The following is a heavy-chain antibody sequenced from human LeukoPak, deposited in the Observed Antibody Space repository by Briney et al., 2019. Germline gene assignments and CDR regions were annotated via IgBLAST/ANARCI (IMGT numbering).Heavy chain of an antibody. D-gene: IGHD3-10*01. CDR2: IYTSGST. CDR3: ARGRRQSYYYGSGSYSTSAFDP. CDR1: GGSISSGSYY. Sequence: SQTLSLTCTVSGGSISSGSYYWSWIRQPAGKGLEWIGRIYTSGSTNYNPSLKSRVTMSVDTSKNQFSLKLSSVTAADTAVYYCARGRRQSYYYGSGSYSTSAFDPWGQGTLVTVSS. V-gene: IGHV4-61*02. J-gene: IGHJ5*02.